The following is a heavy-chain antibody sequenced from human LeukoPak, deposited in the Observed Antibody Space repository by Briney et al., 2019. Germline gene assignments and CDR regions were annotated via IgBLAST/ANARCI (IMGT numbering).Heavy chain of an antibody. CDR3: AARTGRYYYGMDV. J-gene: IGHJ6*02. D-gene: IGHD3/OR15-3a*01. Sequence: ASVKVSCKASGYTITSYYMHWVRQAPGQGLEWMGIINPSGGSTSYAQKFQGRVTMTRDTSTSTVYMELSSLRSEDTAVYYCAARTGRYYYGMDVWGQGTTVTVPS. CDR1: GYTITSYY. V-gene: IGHV1-46*01. CDR2: INPSGGST.